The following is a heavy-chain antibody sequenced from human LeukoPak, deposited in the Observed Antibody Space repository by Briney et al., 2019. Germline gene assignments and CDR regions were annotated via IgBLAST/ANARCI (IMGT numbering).Heavy chain of an antibody. CDR2: ISWDGGST. J-gene: IGHJ4*02. CDR3: AKDIGGGQLGHFDY. Sequence: HPGGSLRLSCAASGFTFDDYTMHWVRQAPGKGLEWVSLISWDGGSTYYADSVKGRFTISRDNSKNSLYLQMNSLRTEDTALYYCAKDIGGGQLGHFDYWGQGTLVTVSS. CDR1: GFTFDDYT. D-gene: IGHD6-6*01. V-gene: IGHV3-43*01.